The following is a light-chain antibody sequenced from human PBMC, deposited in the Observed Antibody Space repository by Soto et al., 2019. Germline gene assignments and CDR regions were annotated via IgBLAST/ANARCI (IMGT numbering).Light chain of an antibody. CDR1: QGISSY. V-gene: IGKV1-9*01. J-gene: IGKJ1*01. CDR2: AAS. CDR3: QHYNSYSEA. Sequence: IQLTQSPSSLSASVGDRVTITCRASQGISSYLAWYRQEPGKAPKLLIYAASTLKSGVPSRFSGSGSGTEFTLTISSLQPDDFATYYCQHYNSYSEAFGQGTKVELK.